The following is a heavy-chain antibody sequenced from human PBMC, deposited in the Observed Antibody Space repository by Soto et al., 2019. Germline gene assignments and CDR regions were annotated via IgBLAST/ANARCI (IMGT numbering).Heavy chain of an antibody. CDR2: IGGSDGRT. D-gene: IGHD2-8*01. CDR3: AKDNGPPGTTDWYFDF. J-gene: IGHJ2*01. CDR1: GFIFSNSG. Sequence: EVQLLESGGGLAQPGGSLRLSCAASGFIFSNSGMTWVRQAPGKGLEWVSAIGGSDGRTYYADSLKGRFTISRDNSKNTLYLQMNSLRAEDTALYYCAKDNGPPGTTDWYFDFWGRGTLVSVSS. V-gene: IGHV3-23*01.